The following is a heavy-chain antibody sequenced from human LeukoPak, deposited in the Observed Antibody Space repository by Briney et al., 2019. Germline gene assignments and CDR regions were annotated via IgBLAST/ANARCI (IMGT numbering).Heavy chain of an antibody. D-gene: IGHD3-10*01. CDR3: ARRYGSAPAYAMRFDP. Sequence: SETLSLTCTVSGGSISSYYWSWIRQPPGKGREWIGYIYYSGSTNYNPSLKSRVTISVDTSKNQFSLKLSSVTAADTAVYYCARRYGSAPAYAMRFDPWGQGTLVTVSS. CDR1: GGSISSYY. J-gene: IGHJ5*02. V-gene: IGHV4-59*12. CDR2: IYYSGST.